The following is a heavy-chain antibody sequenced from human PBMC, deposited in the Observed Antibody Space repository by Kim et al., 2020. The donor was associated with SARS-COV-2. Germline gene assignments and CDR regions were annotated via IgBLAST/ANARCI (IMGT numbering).Heavy chain of an antibody. CDR1: GFTFSTYA. Sequence: GGSLRLSCAASGFTFSTYAMSWVRQDPGKGLEWVSAISGGGVNTYYADSVRGRFTISRDNSKNTLFLQMNSLRDEDTALYYCAKVVVMDDYNYYYYYGVDFWGQGTTVTVSS. J-gene: IGHJ6*02. CDR2: ISGGGVNT. CDR3: AKVVVMDDYNYYYYYGVDF. V-gene: IGHV3-23*01. D-gene: IGHD3-22*01.